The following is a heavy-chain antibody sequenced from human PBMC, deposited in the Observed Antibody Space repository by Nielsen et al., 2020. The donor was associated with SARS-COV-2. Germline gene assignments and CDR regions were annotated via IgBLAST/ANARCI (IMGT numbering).Heavy chain of an antibody. CDR2: IYYSGST. J-gene: IGHJ6*02. CDR1: GGSISSGGYY. V-gene: IGHV4-31*03. CDR3: ARVHRAEIAAAGTGHDGYYYYGMDV. D-gene: IGHD6-13*01. Sequence: SETLSLTCTVSGGSISSGGYYWSWIRQHPGKGLEWIGYIYYSGSTYYNPSLKSRVTISVDTSKNQFSLKLSSVTAADTAVYYCARVHRAEIAAAGTGHDGYYYYGMDVWGQGTTVTVSS.